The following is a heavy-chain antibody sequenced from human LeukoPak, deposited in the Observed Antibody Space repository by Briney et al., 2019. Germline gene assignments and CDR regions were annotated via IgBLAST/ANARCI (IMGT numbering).Heavy chain of an antibody. CDR2: ISFDGSNE. CDR1: GFTFSSYA. D-gene: IGHD3-9*01. CDR3: ARDFSVLTEYYHSYYFDY. Sequence: GGSLRLSCAASGFTFSSYAIHWVRQAPGKGLEWVAVISFDGSNEYYSDSVKGRFTISRDNSKSTLYLQMNSLRAEDTAVYFCARDFSVLTEYYHSYYFDYWGQGTLVTVSS. J-gene: IGHJ4*02. V-gene: IGHV3-30*04.